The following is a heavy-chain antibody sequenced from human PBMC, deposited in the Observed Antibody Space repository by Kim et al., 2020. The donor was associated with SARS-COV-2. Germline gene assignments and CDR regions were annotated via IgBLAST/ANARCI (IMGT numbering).Heavy chain of an antibody. J-gene: IGHJ3*02. CDR1: GFTFSSYE. CDR3: ASWGDFWSGYSPTSDAFDI. V-gene: IGHV3-48*03. D-gene: IGHD3-3*01. CDR2: ISSSGSTI. Sequence: GGSLRLSCAASGFTFSSYEMNWVRQAPGKGLEWVSYISSSGSTIYYADSVKGRFTISRDNAKNSLYLQMNSLRAEDTAVYYCASWGDFWSGYSPTSDAFDIWGQGTMVTVSS.